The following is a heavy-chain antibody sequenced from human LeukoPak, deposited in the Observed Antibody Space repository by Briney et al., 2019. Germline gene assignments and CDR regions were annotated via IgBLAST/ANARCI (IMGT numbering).Heavy chain of an antibody. D-gene: IGHD7-27*01. J-gene: IGHJ4*02. CDR2: ISSSGATI. V-gene: IGHV3-48*03. CDR1: GFNFNNYE. CDR3: ATWSGEGFDY. Sequence: GGSLRLSFAASGFNFNNYEMNCVRQAPGKGLEWVSYISSSGATIYYADSVKGRFTISRDNAKNSLSLQMNSLKAGDTAVYYCATWSGEGFDYWGQGTLVTVSS.